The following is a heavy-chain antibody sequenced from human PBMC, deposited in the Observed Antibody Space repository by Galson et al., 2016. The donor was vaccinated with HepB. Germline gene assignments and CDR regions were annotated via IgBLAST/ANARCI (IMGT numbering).Heavy chain of an antibody. CDR1: GASVSRTGHY. D-gene: IGHD1-1*01. CDR3: VRLLEKKGDYYYYGMDV. Sequence: SETLSLTCTVSGASVSRTGHYWNWLRQPPGKGLEWIGTIDYSGTTYYNPSLKSRVTMSVDTSKNQFSLKLSSVTAADTAVYYCVRLLEKKGDYYYYGMDVWGHGTTVTVSS. V-gene: IGHV4-39*01. J-gene: IGHJ6*02. CDR2: IDYSGTT.